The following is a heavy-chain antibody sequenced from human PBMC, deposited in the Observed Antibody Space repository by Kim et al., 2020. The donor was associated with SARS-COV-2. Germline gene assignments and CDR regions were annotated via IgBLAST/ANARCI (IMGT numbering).Heavy chain of an antibody. CDR2: INPNSGGT. Sequence: ASVKVSCKASGYIFTGYDMHWVRQAPGQGLEWMGRINPNSGGTNDAQKCQGRVTMTRDTSISTAYMELSTLRSDDTAVYYCARVKLSRIFVGPADYWGQGTLVTVSS. V-gene: IGHV1-2*06. D-gene: IGHD3-10*01. J-gene: IGHJ4*02. CDR3: ARVKLSRIFVGPADY. CDR1: GYIFTGYD.